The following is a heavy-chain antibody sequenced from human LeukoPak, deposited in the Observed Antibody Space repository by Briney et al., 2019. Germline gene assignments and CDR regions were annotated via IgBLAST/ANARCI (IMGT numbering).Heavy chain of an antibody. CDR2: IYSGGST. Sequence: GGSLRLSCAASGFTVSSYYMSWVRQAPGKGLEWVSVIYSGGSTYYADSVKGRFTISRDNSKNTLYLQMNSLRAEDTAVYYCASRLRFLEWYWGQGTLVTVSS. CDR1: GFTVSSYY. J-gene: IGHJ4*02. D-gene: IGHD3-3*01. V-gene: IGHV3-53*01. CDR3: ASRLRFLEWY.